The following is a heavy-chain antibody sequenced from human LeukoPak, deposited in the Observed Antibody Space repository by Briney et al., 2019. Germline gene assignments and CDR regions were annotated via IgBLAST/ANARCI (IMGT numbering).Heavy chain of an antibody. Sequence: PSETLSLTCTVSGGSISSRGYYWSWIRRPPGKGLEWIGSIYYSGSTNYNPSLKSRVAISLDTSKNQFSLKLRSVTAADTAVYYCARGRVLDYWGQGTLVTVSS. CDR3: ARGRVLDY. CDR1: GGSISSRGYY. CDR2: IYYSGST. J-gene: IGHJ4*02. D-gene: IGHD3-3*01. V-gene: IGHV4-39*07.